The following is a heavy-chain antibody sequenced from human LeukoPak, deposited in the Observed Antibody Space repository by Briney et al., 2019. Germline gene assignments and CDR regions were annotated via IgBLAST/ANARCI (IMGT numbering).Heavy chain of an antibody. J-gene: IGHJ4*02. CDR3: ARRGDSSGYYVYFDY. CDR2: IYYSGSA. V-gene: IGHV4-59*11. CDR1: GGSISSHY. D-gene: IGHD3-22*01. Sequence: SETLSLTCTVSGGSISSHYWSWIRQPPGKGLEWIGYIYYSGSAYYNPSLKSRVTISVDTSKNQFSLKLSSVTAADTAVYYCARRGDSSGYYVYFDYWGQGTLVTVSS.